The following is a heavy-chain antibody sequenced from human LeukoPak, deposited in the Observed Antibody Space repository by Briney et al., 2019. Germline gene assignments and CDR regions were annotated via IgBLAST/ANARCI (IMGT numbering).Heavy chain of an antibody. CDR2: IYSGGST. J-gene: IGHJ4*02. CDR3: ARHGLDYSNYVWDY. Sequence: GGSLRLSCAASGFTVSSNYMSWVRQAPGKGLEWVSVIYSGGSTYYADSVKGRFTISRDNSKNTLYLQMNSLRAEDTAVYYCARHGLDYSNYVWDYWGQGTLVTVSS. V-gene: IGHV3-66*02. CDR1: GFTVSSNY. D-gene: IGHD4-11*01.